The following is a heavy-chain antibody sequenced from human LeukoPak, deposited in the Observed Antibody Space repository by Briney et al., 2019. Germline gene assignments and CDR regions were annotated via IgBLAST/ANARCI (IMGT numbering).Heavy chain of an antibody. CDR2: IYSGGST. Sequence: GGSLRLSCAASGFTISSNFMSWVRQVPGKGLEWVSFIYSGGSTYYADSVKGRFTISRDNSKNTLYPQMNSLRAEDTAVYYCAREMYLEEQLVARDYWGQGALVTISS. V-gene: IGHV3-66*01. D-gene: IGHD6-13*01. J-gene: IGHJ4*02. CDR3: AREMYLEEQLVARDY. CDR1: GFTISSNF.